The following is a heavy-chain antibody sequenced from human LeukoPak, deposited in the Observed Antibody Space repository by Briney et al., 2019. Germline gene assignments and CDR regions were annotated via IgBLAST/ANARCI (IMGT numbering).Heavy chain of an antibody. CDR1: GFIFSNYW. CDR3: ARGGGNFDY. J-gene: IGHJ4*01. D-gene: IGHD3-10*01. Sequence: PGGSLRLSCGVSGFIFSNYWMICVRQAPGKGREGVANIKHDGSEKYYVDSVEGRFTISRDNPKNSLFLQMNSLRAEDTAIYYCARGGGNFDYWGHGTLVTVSS. CDR2: IKHDGSEK. V-gene: IGHV3-7*01.